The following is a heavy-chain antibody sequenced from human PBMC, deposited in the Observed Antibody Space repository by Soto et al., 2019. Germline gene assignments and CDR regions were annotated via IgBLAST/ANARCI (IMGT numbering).Heavy chain of an antibody. CDR3: ARHCSSTSCYTWFDP. CDR1: GGSISSSSYY. J-gene: IGHJ5*02. CDR2: IYYSGST. V-gene: IGHV4-39*01. Sequence: QLQLQESGPGLVEPSETLSLTCTVSGGSISSSSYYWVWIRQPPGQGLEWIGSIYYSGSTYYNPCLKSRVTISVDTSKNQFSLKLSSVTAADTAVYYCARHCSSTSCYTWFDPGGQGTLVTVSS. D-gene: IGHD2-2*02.